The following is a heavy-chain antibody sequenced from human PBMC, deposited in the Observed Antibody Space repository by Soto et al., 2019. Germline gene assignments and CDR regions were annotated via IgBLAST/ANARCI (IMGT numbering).Heavy chain of an antibody. CDR1: GVTFSSYG. D-gene: IGHD2-2*01. V-gene: IGHV3-33*01. CDR2: IWYDGSNK. Sequence: GGSLRLSCAASGVTFSSYGMHWVRQAPGKGLEWVAVIWYDGSNKYYADSVKGRFTISRDNSKNTLYLQMNSLRAEDTAVYYCARDSEDIVVVPAAIHFQHWGQGTLVTVSS. J-gene: IGHJ1*01. CDR3: ARDSEDIVVVPAAIHFQH.